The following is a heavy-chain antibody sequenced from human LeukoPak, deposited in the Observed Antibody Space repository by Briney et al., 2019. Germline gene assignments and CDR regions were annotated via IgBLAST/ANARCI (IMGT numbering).Heavy chain of an antibody. J-gene: IGHJ4*02. CDR1: GYTFTSYY. V-gene: IGHV1-46*01. Sequence: GASVKVSCKASGYTFTSYYMHWVRQAPGQGLEWMGIINPSGGSTSYAQKFQGRVTMTRDTSTSTVYMELSSLRSEDTAVYYCARDSNYDYVWGSYRYDYWGQGTLVTVSS. D-gene: IGHD3-16*02. CDR2: INPSGGST. CDR3: ARDSNYDYVWGSYRYDY.